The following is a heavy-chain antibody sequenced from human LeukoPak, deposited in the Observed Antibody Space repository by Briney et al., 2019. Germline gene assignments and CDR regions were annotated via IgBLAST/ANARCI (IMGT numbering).Heavy chain of an antibody. J-gene: IGHJ4*02. Sequence: PSETLSLTCIVSGDSISNSNLYWGWIRQPPGKGLEWIGSIYYSGNTYYNASLKSRVSISVDTSKNQFSLRLTSVTAADTAVYYCARQTGSGLFILPGGQGKLVTVS. D-gene: IGHD3-10*01. CDR3: ARQTGSGLFILP. CDR2: IYYSGNT. CDR1: GDSISNSNLY. V-gene: IGHV4-39*01.